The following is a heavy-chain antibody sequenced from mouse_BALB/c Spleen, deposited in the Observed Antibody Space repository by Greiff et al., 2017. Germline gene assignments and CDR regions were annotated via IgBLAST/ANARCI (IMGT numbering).Heavy chain of an antibody. J-gene: IGHJ3*01. CDR1: GYSITSDYA. CDR3: ASAYYRSWFAY. V-gene: IGHV3-2*02. Sequence: EVQGVESGPGLVKPSQSLSLTCTLTGYSITSDYAWNWIRQFPGNKLEWMGYISYSGSTSYNPSLKSRISITRDTSKNQFFLQLNSVTTEDTATYYCASAYYRSWFAYWGQGTLVTVSA. CDR2: ISYSGST. D-gene: IGHD2-14*01.